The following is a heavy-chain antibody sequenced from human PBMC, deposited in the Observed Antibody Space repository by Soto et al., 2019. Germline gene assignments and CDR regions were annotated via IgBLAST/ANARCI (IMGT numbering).Heavy chain of an antibody. D-gene: IGHD3-10*01. Sequence: QVQLVESGGGVIQPGRSLTLSCAASGFTFSSYGMHWVRQAPGKGLEWVAVIWYDGSNKYYADSVKGRFTISRDNSKNTVFLEMNSLRGEDMAVYYCARGRGRWYGSGTYQGMDVWGQGTTVTVSS. J-gene: IGHJ6*02. CDR2: IWYDGSNK. V-gene: IGHV3-33*01. CDR3: ARGRGRWYGSGTYQGMDV. CDR1: GFTFSSYG.